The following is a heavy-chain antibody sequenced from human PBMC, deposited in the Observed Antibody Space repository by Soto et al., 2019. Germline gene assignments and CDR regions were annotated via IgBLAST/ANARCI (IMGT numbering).Heavy chain of an antibody. CDR2: ISSSSSYI. J-gene: IGHJ6*02. CDR1: GFTFSSYS. D-gene: IGHD3-3*01. V-gene: IGHV3-21*01. Sequence: EVQLVESGGGLVKPGGSLRLSCAASGFTFSSYSMNWVRQAPGKGLEWVSSISSSSSYIYYADSVKGRFTISRDNAKNSLYLQMNSLRAEDTAVYYCARDNTIATQYDFWSGFSYGMDVWGQGTTVTVSS. CDR3: ARDNTIATQYDFWSGFSYGMDV.